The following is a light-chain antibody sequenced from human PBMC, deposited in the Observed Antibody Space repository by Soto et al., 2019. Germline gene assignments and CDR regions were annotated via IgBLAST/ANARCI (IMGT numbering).Light chain of an antibody. CDR3: QQYNKWPLT. CDR1: QSVSSN. V-gene: IGKV3-15*01. Sequence: EIVMTQSPATLSESPGERATLSCRASQSVSSNLAWYQQKRGQAPRLIIYGTSTRATGIPARFSGSGSGTEFTLTISSLQSEDFAVYYCQQYNKWPLTFGGGTKVEIK. J-gene: IGKJ4*01. CDR2: GTS.